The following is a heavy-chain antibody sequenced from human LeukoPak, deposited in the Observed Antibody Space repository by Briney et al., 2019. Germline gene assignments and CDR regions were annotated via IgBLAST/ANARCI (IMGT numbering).Heavy chain of an antibody. CDR1: GYTFTNYW. Sequence: GESLKISCKGSGYTFTNYWIGWVRQMPGKGLEWMGIIYPGDSDTKYSPSFQGQVTISTDKSISTAYLQWSSLKASDTAMYYCARHLSSLVGTYHFDYWGQGTLVTVSS. CDR2: IYPGDSDT. D-gene: IGHD4-23*01. CDR3: ARHLSSLVGTYHFDY. J-gene: IGHJ4*02. V-gene: IGHV5-51*01.